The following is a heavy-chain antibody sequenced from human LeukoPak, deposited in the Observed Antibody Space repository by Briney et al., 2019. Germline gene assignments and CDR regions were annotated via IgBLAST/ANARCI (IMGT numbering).Heavy chain of an antibody. Sequence: ASVKVSCKASGYTFTSYGISWVRQAPGQGLEWMGWMNPNSGNTGYAQKFQGRVTMTRDTSTSTAYMDLSSLTSEDTAVYYCARSSVLYYYDSSGYSSGIQHWGQGTLVTVSS. J-gene: IGHJ1*01. CDR1: GYTFTSYG. CDR3: ARSSVLYYYDSSGYSSGIQH. D-gene: IGHD3-22*01. CDR2: MNPNSGNT. V-gene: IGHV1-8*02.